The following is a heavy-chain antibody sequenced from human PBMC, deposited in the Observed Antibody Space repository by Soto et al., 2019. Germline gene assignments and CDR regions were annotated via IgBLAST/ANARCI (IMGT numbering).Heavy chain of an antibody. CDR3: TSFPDFDLLGRIDS. V-gene: IGHV4-4*02. J-gene: IGHJ5*01. D-gene: IGHD3-3*01. Sequence: PSETLSLTCAVSGGSISSSNWWSWVRQPPGKGLEWIGEIYHSGSTNYYPPLKRRVTNLVVKSKNKHYLKLSSATAAAAAVYYFTSFPDFDLLGRIDSWGQGTLVTVSS. CDR2: IYHSGST. CDR1: GGSISSSNW.